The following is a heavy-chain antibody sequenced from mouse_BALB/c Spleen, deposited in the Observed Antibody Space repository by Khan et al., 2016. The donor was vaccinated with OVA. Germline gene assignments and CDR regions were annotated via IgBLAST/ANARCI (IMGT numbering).Heavy chain of an antibody. CDR1: GFTFNNYA. V-gene: IGHV5-9-3*01. J-gene: IGHJ2*01. CDR2: VSSGGSYT. CDR3: ARQGGIYDGPFDY. Sequence: EVELVESGGGLVKPGGSLKLSCAASGFTFNNYAMSWVRQTPEKRLEWVATVSSGGSYTYYPDSVKGRFTISRDNAKNTLYLQMSSLRSADTAMYYCARQGGIYDGPFDYWGQGTTLTVSS. D-gene: IGHD2-3*01.